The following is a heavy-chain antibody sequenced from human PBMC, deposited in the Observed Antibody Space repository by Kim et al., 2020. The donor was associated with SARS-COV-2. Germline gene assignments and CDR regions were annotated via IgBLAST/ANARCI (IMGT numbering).Heavy chain of an antibody. J-gene: IGHJ5*02. D-gene: IGHD3-10*01. CDR1: GYTFTSYY. Sequence: ASVKVSCKASGYTFTSYYMHWVRQAPGQGLEWMGLINPSGGSTSYAQKFQGRVTMTRDTSTSTVYMELSSLRSEDTAVYYCARSITMVRGVISGNWFDPWGQGTLVTVSS. V-gene: IGHV1-46*01. CDR3: ARSITMVRGVISGNWFDP. CDR2: INPSGGST.